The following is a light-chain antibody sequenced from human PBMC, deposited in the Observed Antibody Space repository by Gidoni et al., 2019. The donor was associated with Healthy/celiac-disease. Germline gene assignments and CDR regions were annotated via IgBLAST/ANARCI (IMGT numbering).Light chain of an antibody. CDR1: QSISSY. J-gene: IGKJ1*01. CDR3: QQSYSTLT. Sequence: DIQMTQSPSSLSASVGDRVTITCRASQSISSYLNWYQQKPGKAPKLLIYAASSLQSGVPSRFSCSGSGTDFTLTISSLQPEDFAPYYCQQSYSTLTFXXXTKVEIK. V-gene: IGKV1-39*01. CDR2: AAS.